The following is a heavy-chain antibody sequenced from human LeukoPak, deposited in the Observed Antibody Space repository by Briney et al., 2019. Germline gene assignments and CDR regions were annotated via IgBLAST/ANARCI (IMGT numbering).Heavy chain of an antibody. CDR3: AREARYYYDSSGYYHKPFGY. CDR1: GFTFSSYS. J-gene: IGHJ4*02. D-gene: IGHD3-22*01. CDR2: ISSSSSYI. Sequence: GGSLRLSCAASGFTFSSYSMNWVRQAPGKGLEWVSSISSSSSYIFYADSVKGRFTISRDNAKNSLYLQMNSLRAEDTAVYYCAREARYYYDSSGYYHKPFGYWGQGTLVTVSS. V-gene: IGHV3-21*01.